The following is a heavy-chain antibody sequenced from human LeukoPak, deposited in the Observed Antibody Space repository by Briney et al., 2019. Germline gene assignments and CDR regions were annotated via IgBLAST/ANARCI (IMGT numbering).Heavy chain of an antibody. CDR3: ARPYSSGWDPIDY. CDR1: GFTFSSYW. CDR2: IKQDGSEK. J-gene: IGHJ4*02. D-gene: IGHD6-19*01. Sequence: PGGSLRLSCAACGFTFSSYWMSWLRQAPGKGLEWVANIKQDGSEKYYVDSVKGRFTISRDNAKNSLYLQMNSLRAEDTAVYYCARPYSSGWDPIDYWCQGTRVTVSA. V-gene: IGHV3-7*01.